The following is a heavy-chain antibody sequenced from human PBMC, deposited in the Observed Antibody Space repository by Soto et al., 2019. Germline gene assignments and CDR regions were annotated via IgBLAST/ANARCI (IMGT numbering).Heavy chain of an antibody. CDR1: GFTFSNYT. Sequence: EVQLVESGGGLVKPGGSLRLSCAASGFTFSNYTLNWVCQAPGKGLEWVSIISRSSNHIYYADSVKGRFTVSRDNAENSLYLQMNSLRAEDTAVYYCAKDRGRGSPVSGGMDVWGQGTTVTVSS. CDR2: ISRSSNHI. CDR3: AKDRGRGSPVSGGMDV. V-gene: IGHV3-21*01. J-gene: IGHJ6*02. D-gene: IGHD3-10*01.